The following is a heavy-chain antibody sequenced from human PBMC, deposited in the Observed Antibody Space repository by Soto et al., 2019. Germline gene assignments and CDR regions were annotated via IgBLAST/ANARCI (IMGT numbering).Heavy chain of an antibody. D-gene: IGHD3-3*01. CDR3: ARGSIWSGYYLWFAP. V-gene: IGHV1-18*01. Sequence: ASVKVCCKASGYTFTSYGISWVRQAPGQGLEWMGWISAYNGNTNYAQKLQGRVTMTTDTSTSTAYMELRSLRSDDTAVYYCARGSIWSGYYLWFAPWGQGTLVTVSS. CDR1: GYTFTSYG. J-gene: IGHJ5*02. CDR2: ISAYNGNT.